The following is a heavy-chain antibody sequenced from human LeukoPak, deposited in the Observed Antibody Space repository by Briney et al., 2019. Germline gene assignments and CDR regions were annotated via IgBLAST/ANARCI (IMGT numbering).Heavy chain of an antibody. D-gene: IGHD3-22*01. Sequence: GGSLRLSCVASKFTFSSYWMSWVRQAPGKGLEWVSAISGSGGSTYYADSVKGRFTISRDNSKNTLYLQMNSLRAEDTAVYYCAKWDTYYDSSGYYFYWGQGTLVTVSS. CDR3: AKWDTYYDSSGYYFY. CDR1: KFTFSSYW. V-gene: IGHV3-23*01. CDR2: ISGSGGST. J-gene: IGHJ4*02.